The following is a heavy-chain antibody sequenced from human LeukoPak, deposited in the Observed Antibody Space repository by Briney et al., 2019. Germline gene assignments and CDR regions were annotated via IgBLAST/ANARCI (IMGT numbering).Heavy chain of an antibody. J-gene: IGHJ4*02. CDR1: GGSFSGYY. CDR2: INHSGST. D-gene: IGHD3-22*01. CDR3: ASGGGFSSGYYYPLLLGY. Sequence: SETLSLTCAVYGGSFSGYYWSWIRQPPGKGLEWIGEINHSGSTNYNPSLKSRVTISVDTSKNQFSLKLSSVTAADTAVYYCASGGGFSSGYYYPLLLGYWGQGTLVTVSS. V-gene: IGHV4-34*01.